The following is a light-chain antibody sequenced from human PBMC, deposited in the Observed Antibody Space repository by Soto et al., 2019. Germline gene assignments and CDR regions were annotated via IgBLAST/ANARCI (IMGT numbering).Light chain of an antibody. CDR2: DVS. CDR3: CSYAGSYTHYV. Sequence: QSALTQPRSVSGSPGXXVTISCTXXXXXVGGYNYVSWYQQHPGKAPKLMIYDVSKRPSGVPDRFSGSKSGNTASLTISGLQAEDEADYYCCSYAGSYTHYVFGTGTKLTVL. J-gene: IGLJ1*01. CDR1: XXXVGGYNY. V-gene: IGLV2-11*01.